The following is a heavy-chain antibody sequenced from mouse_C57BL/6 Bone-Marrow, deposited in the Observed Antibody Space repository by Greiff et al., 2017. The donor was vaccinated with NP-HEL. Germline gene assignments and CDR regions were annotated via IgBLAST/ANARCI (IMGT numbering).Heavy chain of an antibody. D-gene: IGHD1-1*01. CDR3: AREVPSYGSLDY. CDR1: GYTFTSYW. Sequence: QVQLQQPGAELVMPGASVKLSCKASGYTFTSYWMHWVKQRPGQGLEWLGEIDPSDSYTNYNQKFKGKSTLTVDKSSSTAYMQLSSLTSEDSAVYYCAREVPSYGSLDYWGQGTTLTVSS. J-gene: IGHJ2*01. V-gene: IGHV1-69*01. CDR2: IDPSDSYT.